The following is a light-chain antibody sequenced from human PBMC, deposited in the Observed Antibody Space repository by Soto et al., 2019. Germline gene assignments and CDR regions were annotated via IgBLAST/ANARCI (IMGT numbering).Light chain of an antibody. CDR3: NSFTTTNTYV. J-gene: IGLJ1*01. CDR1: SSDVGCFDH. V-gene: IGLV2-14*03. Sequence: SVLTQPASVSGSPGQSITISCTGASSDVGCFDHVSWYQQHPGKVPRLLIYDVSSRPSGVSDRFSGSKSGNTASLTISGLQAEDEADYYCNSFTTTNTYVFGTGTKVTVL. CDR2: DVS.